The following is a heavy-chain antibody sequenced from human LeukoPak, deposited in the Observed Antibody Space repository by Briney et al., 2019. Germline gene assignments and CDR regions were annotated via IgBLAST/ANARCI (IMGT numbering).Heavy chain of an antibody. Sequence: GRSLRLSCVASGFTFSSYGMHWVRQAPGKGLEWVAVIWYDGSNKYYADSVKGRFTISRDNSKNTLYLQMNSLRAEDTAVYYCAKGDGYLGFDIWGQGTMVTVSS. CDR3: AKGDGYLGFDI. V-gene: IGHV3-33*06. J-gene: IGHJ3*02. CDR1: GFTFSSYG. CDR2: IWYDGSNK. D-gene: IGHD2-2*03.